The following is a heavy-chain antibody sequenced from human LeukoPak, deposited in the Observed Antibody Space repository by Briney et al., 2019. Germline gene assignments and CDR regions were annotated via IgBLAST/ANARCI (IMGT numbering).Heavy chain of an antibody. Sequence: GESLKISCKGSGYSCTSYWIGWVRQMPGKGLEWMVIIYPGDSDARYSPSFLGQVPISADKSISTAYLQWSSLKASDTALYYSARHKYSSSWPPFYYGMDVWGQGTTVTVSS. CDR2: IYPGDSDA. V-gene: IGHV5-51*01. CDR3: ARHKYSSSWPPFYYGMDV. D-gene: IGHD6-13*01. J-gene: IGHJ6*02. CDR1: GYSCTSYW.